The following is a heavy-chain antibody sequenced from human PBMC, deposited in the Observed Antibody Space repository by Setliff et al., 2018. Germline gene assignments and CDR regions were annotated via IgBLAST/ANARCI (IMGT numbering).Heavy chain of an antibody. CDR3: ARELRSPYWHLDS. J-gene: IGHJ5*01. Sequence: SVKVSCKSSGDTFSTYALSWVRQAPGQGLEWMGGIIPLLETAKYAQKFQGRVTITADKSTSTGYMELSSLRSEDTAMYYCARELRSPYWHLDSWGQGTQVTVSS. V-gene: IGHV1-69*06. CDR2: IIPLLETA. D-gene: IGHD3-16*01. CDR1: GDTFSTYA.